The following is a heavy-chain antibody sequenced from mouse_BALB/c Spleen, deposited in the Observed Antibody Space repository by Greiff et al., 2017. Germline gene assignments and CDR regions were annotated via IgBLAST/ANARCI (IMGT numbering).Heavy chain of an antibody. CDR2: SRNKANDYTT. D-gene: IGHD1-1*02. V-gene: IGHV7-1*02. CDR3: ASDTYGDYYAMDY. CDR1: GFSFSDFY. J-gene: IGHJ4*01. Sequence: EVQVVESGGGLVQPGGSLRLSCAIPGFSFSDFYMEWVRQPPGKRLEWIVASRNKANDYTTEYSASVKGRFIVSRYTSQSILYLQMNALRADGTAIYYCASDTYGDYYAMDYGGQGTTVTVSS.